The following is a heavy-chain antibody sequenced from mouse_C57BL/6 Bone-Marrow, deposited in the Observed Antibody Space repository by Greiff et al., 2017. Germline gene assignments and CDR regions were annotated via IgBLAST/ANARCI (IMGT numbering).Heavy chain of an antibody. J-gene: IGHJ1*03. D-gene: IGHD3-3*01. CDR2: IDPGTGGT. CDR1: GYTFTDYE. CDR3: TRFGWDRGYFDV. V-gene: IGHV1-15*01. Sequence: VQLQQSGAELVRPGASVTLSCKASGYTFTDYEMHWVKQTPVHGLEWIGAIDPGTGGTAYNQKFKGKAILTADKSSSTAYMELRSLTSEDSAVYYCTRFGWDRGYFDVWGTGTTVTVSS.